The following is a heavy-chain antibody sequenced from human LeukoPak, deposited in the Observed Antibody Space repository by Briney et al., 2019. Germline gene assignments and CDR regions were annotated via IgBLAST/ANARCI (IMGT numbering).Heavy chain of an antibody. V-gene: IGHV4-34*01. CDR3: ARGLRVLDP. CDR2: INHSGST. J-gene: IGHJ5*02. Sequence: SETLSLTCAVYGGSFSGYYWSWIRQPPGKGLEWIGEINHSGSTNYNPSLKSRVTISVDTSQNQFSLKLSSVTAADTAVYYCARGLRVLDPWGQGTLVTVSS. CDR1: GGSFSGYY.